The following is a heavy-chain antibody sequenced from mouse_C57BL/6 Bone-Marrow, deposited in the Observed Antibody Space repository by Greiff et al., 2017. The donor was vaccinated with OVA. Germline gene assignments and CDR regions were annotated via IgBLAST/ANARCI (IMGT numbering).Heavy chain of an antibody. CDR2: INPGSGGT. Sequence: QVQLQQSGAELVRPGTSVKVSCKASGYAFTNHLIEWVKQRPGQGLEWIGVINPGSGGTNYNEQFKGKATLTADKSSSTAYMQLSSLTSEDSAVYCCARFPYYYGNSPYYFDYWGRGTTLTVSS. CDR1: GYAFTNHL. V-gene: IGHV1-54*01. J-gene: IGHJ2*01. CDR3: ARFPYYYGNSPYYFDY. D-gene: IGHD1-1*01.